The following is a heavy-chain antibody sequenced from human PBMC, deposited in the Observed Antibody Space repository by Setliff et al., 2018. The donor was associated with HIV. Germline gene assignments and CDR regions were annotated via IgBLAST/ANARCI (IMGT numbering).Heavy chain of an antibody. D-gene: IGHD5-12*01. Sequence: GESLKISCKGSGYSFTSHWIGWVRQMPGKGLEWMGIIYPADSDTRYSPSFQGQVTISADNSLNTAYLQWSSLKASDTAMYYCARLPGTWLQSLWERAPYYFDYWGPGTLVTVSS. CDR2: IYPADSDT. V-gene: IGHV5-51*01. CDR1: GYSFTSHW. CDR3: ARLPGTWLQSLWERAPYYFDY. J-gene: IGHJ4*02.